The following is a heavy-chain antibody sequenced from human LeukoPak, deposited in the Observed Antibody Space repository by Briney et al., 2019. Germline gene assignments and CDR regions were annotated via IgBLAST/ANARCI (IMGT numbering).Heavy chain of an antibody. CDR1: GYTFTGYY. V-gene: IGHV1-2*02. Sequence: ASVKVSCKASGYTFTGYYMHWVRQAPGQGLEWMGWINPNSGGTNYAQKFQGRVTMTRDTSISTAYMELSRLRSDDTAVYYCARTLRGFGELIGPYYYYGMGVWGQGTTVTVSS. CDR3: ARTLRGFGELIGPYYYYGMGV. D-gene: IGHD3-10*01. J-gene: IGHJ6*02. CDR2: INPNSGGT.